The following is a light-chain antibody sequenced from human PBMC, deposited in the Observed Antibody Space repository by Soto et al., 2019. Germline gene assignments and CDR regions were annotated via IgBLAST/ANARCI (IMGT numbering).Light chain of an antibody. CDR1: SSDVGSYNR. CDR2: EVS. CDR3: SSYTSSSTLYV. J-gene: IGLJ1*01. Sequence: QSVLTQPPSVSGSPGQSVTISCTGTSSDVGSYNRVSWYQQPPGTAPKLMIYEVSNRPSGVPDRFSGSKSGNTASLTISGLQAEDEADYYCSSYTSSSTLYVFGTGTKVTGL. V-gene: IGLV2-18*02.